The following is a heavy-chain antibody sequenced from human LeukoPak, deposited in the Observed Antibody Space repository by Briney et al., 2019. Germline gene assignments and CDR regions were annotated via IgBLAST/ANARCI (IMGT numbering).Heavy chain of an antibody. Sequence: SLRLSCAASGFTFSGYEMNWVRQAPGKGLEWVSYIMISGSTIYNADAVKGRFTAYRKNAKNSPYLQMNSLRAEDTAVYYCARDPGYCSTTSCFKFFDYWGQGTLVTVS. J-gene: IGHJ4*02. V-gene: IGHV3-48*03. D-gene: IGHD2-2*01. CDR3: ARDPGYCSTTSCFKFFDY. CDR2: IMISGSTI. CDR1: GFTFSGYE.